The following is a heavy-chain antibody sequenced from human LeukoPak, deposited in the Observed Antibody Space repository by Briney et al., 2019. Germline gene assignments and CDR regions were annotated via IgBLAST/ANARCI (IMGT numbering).Heavy chain of an antibody. J-gene: IGHJ3*02. CDR1: GGSISSASYY. V-gene: IGHV4-61*02. D-gene: IGHD5-18*01. CDR2: IYTSGST. Sequence: SQTLSLTCTVSGGSISSASYYWSWIRQPAGKGLEWIGRIYTSGSTNYNPSLKSRVTMSVDTSKNQFSLKLSSVTAADTAVYYCASSYGGAFDIWGQGTMVTVSS. CDR3: ASSYGGAFDI.